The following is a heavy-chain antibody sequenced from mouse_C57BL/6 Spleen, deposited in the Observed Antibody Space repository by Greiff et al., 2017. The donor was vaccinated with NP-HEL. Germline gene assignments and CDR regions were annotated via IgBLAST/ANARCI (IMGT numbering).Heavy chain of an antibody. V-gene: IGHV1-50*01. J-gene: IGHJ1*03. CDR1: GYTFTSYW. CDR2: IDPSDSYT. Sequence: VQLQQPGAELVKPGGSVKLSCKASGYTFTSYWMQWVKQRPGQGLEWIGEIDPSDSYTNYNQKFKGKATLTVDTSSSTAYMQLSSLTSEDSAVYYCARRDGYYGYFDVWGTGTTVTVSS. D-gene: IGHD2-3*01. CDR3: ARRDGYYGYFDV.